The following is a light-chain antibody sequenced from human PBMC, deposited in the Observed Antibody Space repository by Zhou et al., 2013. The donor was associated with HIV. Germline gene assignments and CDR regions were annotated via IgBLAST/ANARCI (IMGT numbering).Light chain of an antibody. J-gene: IGKJ1*01. CDR3: QQYNFWPRA. CDR1: QSVSRN. CDR2: AAS. V-gene: IGKV3-15*01. Sequence: EVLMTQSPATLSVSPGERATLSCRASQSVSRNLAWYQQRPGQAPRLLIYAASSRATDIPARFSGSGSGTEFTLTISSLQSEHFAIYYCQQYNFWPRAFGQGTKVELK.